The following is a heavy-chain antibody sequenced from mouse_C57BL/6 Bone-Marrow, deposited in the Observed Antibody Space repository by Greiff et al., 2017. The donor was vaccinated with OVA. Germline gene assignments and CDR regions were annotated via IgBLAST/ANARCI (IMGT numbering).Heavy chain of an antibody. D-gene: IGHD2-4*01. Sequence: EVQVVESGGDLVKPGGSLKLSCAASGFTFSSYGMSWVRQTPDKRLEWVATISSGGSYTYYPDSVKGRFTISRDNAKNTLYLQMSSLKSEDTAMYYCARHGDYDYDPLFAYWGQGTLVTVSA. CDR2: ISSGGSYT. J-gene: IGHJ3*01. CDR3: ARHGDYDYDPLFAY. V-gene: IGHV5-6*01. CDR1: GFTFSSYG.